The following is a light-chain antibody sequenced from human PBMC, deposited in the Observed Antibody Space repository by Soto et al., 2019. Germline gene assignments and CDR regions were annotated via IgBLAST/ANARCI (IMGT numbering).Light chain of an antibody. CDR1: SSDVGGYNY. Sequence: QSLLTQPPSASGSFGQSVTISCTGNSSDVGGYNYVSWYQQYPGKAPKLMIYEVSERPSGVPDRFSGSKSGNTASLTVSGLQADDEADYYCSSYSGTNYHYVFGTGTKVTVL. V-gene: IGLV2-8*01. CDR3: SSYSGTNYHYV. J-gene: IGLJ1*01. CDR2: EVS.